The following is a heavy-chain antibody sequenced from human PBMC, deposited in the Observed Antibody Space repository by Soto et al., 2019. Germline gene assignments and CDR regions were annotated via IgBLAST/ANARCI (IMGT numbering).Heavy chain of an antibody. D-gene: IGHD6-13*01. Sequence: QVQLVQSGAEVKEPGASVKVSCKASGYNFASNHMHWVRQIPGQGLEWMGIIHPTDGSTSYAQRVRGRITLTRDAPTNTDYMELRGLTSEDTAVYYCVRDRFGSWTFDYWGQGTLLTVSS. CDR2: IHPTDGST. V-gene: IGHV1-46*01. J-gene: IGHJ4*02. CDR3: VRDRFGSWTFDY. CDR1: GYNFASNH.